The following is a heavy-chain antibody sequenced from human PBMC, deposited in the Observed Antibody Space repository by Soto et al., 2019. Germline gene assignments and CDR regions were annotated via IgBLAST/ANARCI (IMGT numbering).Heavy chain of an antibody. CDR1: GFTFSSYG. CDR3: AKDSGSYLTPLDY. CDR2: ISYDGSNK. V-gene: IGHV3-30*18. J-gene: IGHJ4*02. Sequence: QVQLVESGGGVVQRGRSLRLSCAASGFTFSSYGMHWVRQAPGKGLEWVAVISYDGSNKYYADSVKGRFTISRDNSKNTLYLQMNSLRAEDTAVYYCAKDSGSYLTPLDYWGQGTLVTVSS. D-gene: IGHD1-26*01.